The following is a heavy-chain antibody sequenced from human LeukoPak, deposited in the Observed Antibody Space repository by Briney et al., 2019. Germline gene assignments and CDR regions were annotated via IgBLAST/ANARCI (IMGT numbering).Heavy chain of an antibody. CDR1: GFTFDDYA. Sequence: GRSLRLSCAASGFTFDDYAMHWVRQAPGKGLEWVSGISWNSGSIGYADSVKGRFTISRDNAKNSLYLQMNSLRAEDTALYYCAKDKGAGMATIVDIWGQGTMVTVS. CDR2: ISWNSGSI. D-gene: IGHD5-24*01. V-gene: IGHV3-9*01. J-gene: IGHJ3*02. CDR3: AKDKGAGMATIVDI.